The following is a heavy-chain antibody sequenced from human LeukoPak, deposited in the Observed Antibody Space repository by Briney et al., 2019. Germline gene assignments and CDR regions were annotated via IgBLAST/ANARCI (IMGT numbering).Heavy chain of an antibody. D-gene: IGHD1-26*01. CDR2: INSDGSYT. CDR3: ARDEVGVGATHDY. V-gene: IGHV3-74*01. CDR1: GFTFGNAW. Sequence: PGGSLRLSCATSGFTFGNAWMHWVRQAPGKGLVWVSRINSDGSYTSYADFVKGRFTISRDNAKNTVYLQMSSLRAEDTAVYYCARDEVGVGATHDYWGQGTLVTVSS. J-gene: IGHJ4*02.